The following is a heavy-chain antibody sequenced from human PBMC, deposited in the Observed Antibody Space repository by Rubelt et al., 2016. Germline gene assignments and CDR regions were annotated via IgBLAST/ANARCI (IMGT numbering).Heavy chain of an antibody. V-gene: IGHV4-39*01. CDR2: IYYSGST. J-gene: IGHJ3*01. CDR1: GGSITTSNSF. Sequence: QLQLQESGPGLVKPSETLSLTCTVSGGSITTSNSFWGWIRQPPGKRLEWIGTIYYSGSTYYNPSLKSRATISADTSKNQFALNLGSGTAADTAMYYCARREQQVVKRAFDVWGQGTLVTVSS. CDR3: ARREQQVVKRAFDV. D-gene: IGHD6-13*01.